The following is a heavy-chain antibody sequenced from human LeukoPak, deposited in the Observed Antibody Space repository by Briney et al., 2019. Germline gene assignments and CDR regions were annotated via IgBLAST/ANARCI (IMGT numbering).Heavy chain of an antibody. CDR3: ARDDYGDYQFDC. Sequence: GGSLRLSCAASGFTFSSYWMHWVRQAPGKGLVWVSRINSDGSSTSYADSVKGRFTISRDNVKNTLYLQMNSLRAEDTAVYYCARDDYGDYQFDCWGQGTLVTVSS. V-gene: IGHV3-74*01. D-gene: IGHD4-17*01. CDR1: GFTFSSYW. CDR2: INSDGSST. J-gene: IGHJ4*02.